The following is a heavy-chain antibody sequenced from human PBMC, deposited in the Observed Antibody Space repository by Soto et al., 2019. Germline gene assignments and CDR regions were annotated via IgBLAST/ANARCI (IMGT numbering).Heavy chain of an antibody. Sequence: ASVKVSCKASGYTFTSYGISWVRQAPGQGLEWMGWISAYNGNTNYAQKLQGRVTITRDTSASTAYMELSSLRSEDTAVYYCASSSRAAGTCFDYWGQGTLVTVSS. J-gene: IGHJ4*02. V-gene: IGHV1-18*01. CDR1: GYTFTSYG. CDR3: ASSSRAAGTCFDY. D-gene: IGHD6-13*01. CDR2: ISAYNGNT.